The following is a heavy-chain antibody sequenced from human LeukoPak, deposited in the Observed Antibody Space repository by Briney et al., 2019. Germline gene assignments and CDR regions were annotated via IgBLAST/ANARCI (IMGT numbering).Heavy chain of an antibody. CDR3: ARGPMRSWFDP. CDR1: GGSFTGYS. CDR2: VDHSGRS. Sequence: SDTLSLTCAVYGGSFTGYSWNWIRQPPGKGLDWIGEVDHSGRSNYNASLKSRVTISLDTSKKQFSLKLTSITAADTAVYYCARGPMRSWFDPWGQGTLVTVSS. J-gene: IGHJ5*02. V-gene: IGHV4-34*01.